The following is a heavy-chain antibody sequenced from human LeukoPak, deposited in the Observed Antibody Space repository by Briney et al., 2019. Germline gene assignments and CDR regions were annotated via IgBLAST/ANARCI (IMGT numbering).Heavy chain of an antibody. CDR3: ARESGSMRWFDP. J-gene: IGHJ5*02. D-gene: IGHD6-25*01. CDR2: MSTSGKS. Sequence: PSETLSLTSTVSGGSISGYYWSWIRQPAGKGLEWIGRMSTSGKSNYIPSLVSRVTMSVDTSKNQFSLNLSSVTAADTAVYYCARESGSMRWFDPWGQGTLVTVSS. V-gene: IGHV4-4*07. CDR1: GGSISGYY.